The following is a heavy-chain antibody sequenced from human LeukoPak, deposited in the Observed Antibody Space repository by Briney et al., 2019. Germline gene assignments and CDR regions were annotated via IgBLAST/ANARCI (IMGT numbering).Heavy chain of an antibody. CDR2: ISSNGGST. Sequence: GGSLRLSCSASGFTFSSYAMHWVRQAPGKGLEYVSAISSNGGSTYYADSVKGRFTISRDNAKNSLYLQVNSLRAEDTAVYYCARGSSNFYFDYWGQGTLVTVSS. CDR1: GFTFSSYA. CDR3: ARGSSNFYFDY. D-gene: IGHD2-2*01. V-gene: IGHV3-64*04. J-gene: IGHJ4*02.